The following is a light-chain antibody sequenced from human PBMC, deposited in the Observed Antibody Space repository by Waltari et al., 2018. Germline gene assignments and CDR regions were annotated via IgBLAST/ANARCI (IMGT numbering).Light chain of an antibody. CDR3: QQRRSWPLT. CDR2: DVS. Sequence: EIVLTQSPATLSLSPGESATLSCRASQPVNRFLAWYRQQPGQPPELLISDVSNRATDIPARFSGGGSGTDFTLTINSLQPEDFAVYYCQQRRSWPLTFGGGTKVEIK. V-gene: IGKV3-11*01. J-gene: IGKJ4*01. CDR1: QPVNRF.